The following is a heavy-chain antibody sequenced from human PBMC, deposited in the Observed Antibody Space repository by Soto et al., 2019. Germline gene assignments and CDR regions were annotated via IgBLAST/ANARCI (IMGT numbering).Heavy chain of an antibody. V-gene: IGHV1-69*13. CDR3: ARAYYDSSGYYWSFDY. D-gene: IGHD3-22*01. CDR2: ITPIFGTA. CDR1: GGTFSSYA. J-gene: IGHJ4*02. Sequence: ASVKVSCKASGGTFSSYAISWVRQAPGQGLEWMGGITPIFGTANYAQKFQGRVTTTADESTSTAYMELSSLRSEDTAVYYCARAYYDSSGYYWSFDYWGQGTLVTVSS.